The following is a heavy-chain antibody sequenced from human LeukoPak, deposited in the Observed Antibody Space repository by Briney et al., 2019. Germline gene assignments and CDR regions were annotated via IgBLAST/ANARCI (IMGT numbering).Heavy chain of an antibody. J-gene: IGHJ4*02. V-gene: IGHV4-38-2*02. CDR2: IYHSGST. CDR3: ARTYYYDSSGYYYAGY. D-gene: IGHD3-22*01. Sequence: SETLSPTCTVSGYSISSGYYWGWIRQPPGKGLEWIGSIYHSGSTYYNPSLKSRVTISVDTSKNQFSLKLSSVTAADTAVYYCARTYYYDSSGYYYAGYWGQGTLVTVSS. CDR1: GYSISSGYY.